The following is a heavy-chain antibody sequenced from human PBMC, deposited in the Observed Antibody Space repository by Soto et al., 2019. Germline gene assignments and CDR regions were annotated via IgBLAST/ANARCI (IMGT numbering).Heavy chain of an antibody. CDR2: ISYDGSNK. D-gene: IGHD3-9*01. CDR1: GFTFSSYA. V-gene: IGHV3-30-3*01. J-gene: IGHJ4*02. Sequence: QVQLVESGGGVVQPGRSLRLSCAASGFTFSSYAMHWVRQAPGKGLGWVAVISYDGSNKYYADYVKGRFTISSDNAKNTLYLQMNSLRAEDTAVYYCARGARYYDILTGYGIDYWGQGTLVTVSS. CDR3: ARGARYYDILTGYGIDY.